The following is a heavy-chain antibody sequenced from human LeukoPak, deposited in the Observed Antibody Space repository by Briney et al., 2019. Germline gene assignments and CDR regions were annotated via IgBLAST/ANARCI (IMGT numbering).Heavy chain of an antibody. J-gene: IGHJ4*02. Sequence: PGGSLRLSCAASGFTFSSYAMHWVRQAPGKGLEWVAVISYDGSNKYYADSVKGRFTISRDNSKNTLYLQMNSLRAEDTAVYYCARVLYSSGWYDLAPPTTAEFDYWGQGTLVTVSS. CDR2: ISYDGSNK. D-gene: IGHD6-19*01. V-gene: IGHV3-30-3*01. CDR3: ARVLYSSGWYDLAPPTTAEFDY. CDR1: GFTFSSYA.